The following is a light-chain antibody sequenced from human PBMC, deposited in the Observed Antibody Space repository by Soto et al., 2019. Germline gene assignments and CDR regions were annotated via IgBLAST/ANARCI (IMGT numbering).Light chain of an antibody. V-gene: IGKV3-11*01. Sequence: EIVLTQSPATLSLSPGERATLSCRASQSVSSYLAWYQQKPGQAPRLLTYDASNRATGIPARFSGSGSGTDFTLTISSLEPEDFAVYYCQQRSNWPGLTFGGGTKVDIK. CDR1: QSVSSY. CDR3: QQRSNWPGLT. J-gene: IGKJ4*01. CDR2: DAS.